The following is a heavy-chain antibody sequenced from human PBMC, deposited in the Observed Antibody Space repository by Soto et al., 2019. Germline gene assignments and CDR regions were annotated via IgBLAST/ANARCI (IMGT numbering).Heavy chain of an antibody. V-gene: IGHV3-11*05. J-gene: IGHJ4*02. CDR2: ISSSSSYT. CDR3: ARARAETFDY. CDR1: GFTFSDYY. Sequence: GGSLRLSCAASGFTFSDYYMSWIRQAPGKGLEWVSYISSSSSYTNYAESVKGRFTISRDNAKNSLYLQMNSLRAEDTAVYYCARARAETFDYWGQGTLVTVSS.